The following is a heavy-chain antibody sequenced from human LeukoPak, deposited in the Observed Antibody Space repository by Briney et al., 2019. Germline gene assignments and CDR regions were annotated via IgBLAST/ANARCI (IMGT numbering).Heavy chain of an antibody. CDR3: VRDKNNKTLIAYYDVFDM. Sequence: GRSLRLSCEPSAFTFSGYWMVCVRHAPGDGLEWVANINEDGSRTTYLDSVKGRFTISTDNTKNSLYRQMNSLRTQHTAVYYCVRDKNNKTLIAYYDVFDMWGKGTRVTVSS. V-gene: IGHV3-7*01. D-gene: IGHD2-21*01. CDR1: AFTFSGYW. J-gene: IGHJ3*02. CDR2: INEDGSRT.